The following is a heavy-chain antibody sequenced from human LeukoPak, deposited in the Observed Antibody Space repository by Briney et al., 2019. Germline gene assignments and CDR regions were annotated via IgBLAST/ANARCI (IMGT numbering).Heavy chain of an antibody. CDR1: AGSFSDYY. Sequence: SETLSLTCAVYAGSFSDYYWSWIRQPPGKGLQWIGEINQIGSTNYSPPLKSRVTISVDTSKNQFSLKLSSVTAADTAVYYCARSPLLLGDPNWFDPWGQGTLVTVSS. D-gene: IGHD2-15*01. J-gene: IGHJ5*02. CDR3: ARSPLLLGDPNWFDP. V-gene: IGHV4-34*01. CDR2: INQIGST.